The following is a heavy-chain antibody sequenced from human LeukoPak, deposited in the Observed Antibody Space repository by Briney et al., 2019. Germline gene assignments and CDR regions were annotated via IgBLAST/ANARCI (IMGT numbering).Heavy chain of an antibody. CDR1: GFTFSSYT. D-gene: IGHD1-14*01. V-gene: IGHV3-23*01. J-gene: IGHJ4*02. CDR2: ISGSGAST. Sequence: PGASLRLSCAASGFTFSSYTMTWVRQAPGKGLEWVSAISGSGASTYYADSVKGRCTISRDNSEDTLYLQMNSLSADDTAVYYCANRDHVGYFDYWGQGTLVTVSS. CDR3: ANRDHVGYFDY.